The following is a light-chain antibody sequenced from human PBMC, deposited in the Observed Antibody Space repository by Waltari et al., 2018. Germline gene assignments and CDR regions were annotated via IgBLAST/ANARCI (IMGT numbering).Light chain of an antibody. CDR1: KLGEKY. V-gene: IGLV3-1*01. CDR2: RDN. CDR3: QAWDSSTAV. Sequence: SYELTQPPSVSVSPGQIASITCSGEKLGEKYAYWYHQKPGQSPLLVIYRDNMRPSGIPERFSGSNSGNTATLTISGTQAMDEADYYCQAWDSSTAVFGTGTKVTVL. J-gene: IGLJ1*01.